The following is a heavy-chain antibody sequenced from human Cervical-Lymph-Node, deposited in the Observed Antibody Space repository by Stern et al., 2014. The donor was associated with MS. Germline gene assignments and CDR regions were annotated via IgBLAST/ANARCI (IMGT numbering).Heavy chain of an antibody. D-gene: IGHD6-19*01. Sequence: MQLVESGGGVVQPGRSLRLSCAASGFTFSSYAMHWVRQAPGKGLEWVAVISYDGSNKCYADSVKGRFTISRDNSKNTLYLQMNSLRAEDTAVYYCARGIAVAGTGGYWGQGTLVTVSS. CDR2: ISYDGSNK. V-gene: IGHV3-30-3*01. CDR1: GFTFSSYA. CDR3: ARGIAVAGTGGY. J-gene: IGHJ4*02.